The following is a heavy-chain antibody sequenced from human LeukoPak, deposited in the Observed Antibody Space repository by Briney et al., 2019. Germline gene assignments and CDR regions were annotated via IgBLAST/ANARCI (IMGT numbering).Heavy chain of an antibody. CDR2: IIPILGIA. CDR1: GGTFSSYT. Sequence: VASVKVSCKASGGTFSSYTISWVRQAPGQGLEWMGRIIPILGIANYAQKFQGRVTLTADKSTSTAYMELSSLRSEDTAVYYCAGSGYSYGASFDYRGQGTLVTVSS. CDR3: AGSGYSYGASFDY. J-gene: IGHJ4*02. V-gene: IGHV1-69*02. D-gene: IGHD5-18*01.